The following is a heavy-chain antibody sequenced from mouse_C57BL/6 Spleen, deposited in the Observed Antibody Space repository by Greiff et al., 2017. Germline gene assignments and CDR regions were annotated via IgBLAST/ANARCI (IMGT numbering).Heavy chain of an antibody. Sequence: EVKLEESGPGLVKPSQSLSLTCSVTGYSITSGYYWNWIRQFPGNKLEWMGYISYDGSNNYNPSLKNRISITRDTSKNQFFLKLKSVTTEDTATYYCAREVARYCDVWGTGTTVTVSS. CDR2: ISYDGSN. D-gene: IGHD1-1*01. CDR3: AREVARYCDV. J-gene: IGHJ1*03. V-gene: IGHV3-6*01. CDR1: GYSITSGYY.